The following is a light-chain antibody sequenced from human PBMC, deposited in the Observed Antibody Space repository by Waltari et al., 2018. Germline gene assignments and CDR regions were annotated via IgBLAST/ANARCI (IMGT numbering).Light chain of an antibody. Sequence: QSALTQPPSASGSHGQSVTLSCTGTTNDIGSYDYVSWYQHHPGKAPKLIIYEVSNRPSGVSKRFSGSKSGSTASLTVSALQVEDEAIYYCSSYVASRIVFGGGTRLTVL. CDR3: SSYVASRIV. J-gene: IGLJ2*01. CDR1: TNDIGSYDY. CDR2: EVS. V-gene: IGLV2-8*01.